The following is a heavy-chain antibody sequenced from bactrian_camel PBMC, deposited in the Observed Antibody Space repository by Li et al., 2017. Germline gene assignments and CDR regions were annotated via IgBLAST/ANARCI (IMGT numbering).Heavy chain of an antibody. J-gene: IGHJ6*01. V-gene: IGHV3S7*01. Sequence: HVQLVESGGGLVQPGGSLRLSCAASGFTFSVYAMSWVRQAPGKGLEWVSGIYNYGPNTYYPDSVKGRFTISRDNAKNTVYLQMSSLKSEDTARFYCAAQGFDYWGQGTQVTVS. CDR2: IYNYGPNT. CDR1: GFTFSVYA. CDR3: AAQGFDY.